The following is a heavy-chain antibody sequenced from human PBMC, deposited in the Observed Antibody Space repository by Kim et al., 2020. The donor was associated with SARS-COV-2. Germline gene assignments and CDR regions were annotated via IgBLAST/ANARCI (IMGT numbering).Heavy chain of an antibody. V-gene: IGHV1-18*01. D-gene: IGHD2-15*01. Sequence: ASVKVSCKASGYTFTSYGISWVRQAPGQGLEWMGWISAYNGNTNYAQKLQGRVTMTTDTSTSTAYMELRSLRSDDTAVYYCARAGVCSGGSCYPPSWAGMDVWGQGTTVTVSS. J-gene: IGHJ6*02. CDR1: GYTFTSYG. CDR3: ARAGVCSGGSCYPPSWAGMDV. CDR2: ISAYNGNT.